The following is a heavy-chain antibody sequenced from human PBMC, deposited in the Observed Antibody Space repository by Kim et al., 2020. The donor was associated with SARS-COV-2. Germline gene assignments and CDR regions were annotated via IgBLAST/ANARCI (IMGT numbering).Heavy chain of an antibody. J-gene: IGHJ6*02. V-gene: IGHV3-53*04. CDR3: AREMKDYYYGMDV. CDR1: GFTVSSNY. Sequence: EGSLRLSCAASGFTVSSNYMSWVRQAPGKGLEWVSVIYSGGSTYYADSVKGRFTISRHNSKNTLYLQMNSLRAEDTAVYYCAREMKDYYYGMDVWGQGTTVTVSS. CDR2: IYSGGST.